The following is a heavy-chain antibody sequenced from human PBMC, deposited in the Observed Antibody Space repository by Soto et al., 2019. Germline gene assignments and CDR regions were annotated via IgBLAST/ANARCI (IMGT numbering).Heavy chain of an antibody. CDR2: FDREDGET. CDR3: AHGEGIVKSIVYFDS. V-gene: IGHV1-24*01. D-gene: IGHD1-26*01. Sequence: GASVKVSCKASGYTFTSYDINWVRQAPGKGLEWMGGFDREDGETIYAQKFQGRVTMTEDTSTDSAYMELSSLTSEDTAIYYCAHGEGIVKSIVYFDSWGQGTLVTVSS. CDR1: GYTFTSYD. J-gene: IGHJ4*02.